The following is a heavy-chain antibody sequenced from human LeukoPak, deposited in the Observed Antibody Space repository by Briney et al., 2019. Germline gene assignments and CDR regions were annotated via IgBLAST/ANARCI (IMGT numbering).Heavy chain of an antibody. CDR1: GGSISSYY. Sequence: SETLSLTCTVSGGSISSYYWSWIRQPPGKGLEWIGYIYYSGSTNYNPSLKSRVTISVDTSKNQFSLKLSSVTAAVTAVYYCASGYYYDSSGNWGQGTLVTVSS. CDR2: IYYSGST. CDR3: ASGYYYDSSGN. V-gene: IGHV4-59*01. D-gene: IGHD3-22*01. J-gene: IGHJ4*02.